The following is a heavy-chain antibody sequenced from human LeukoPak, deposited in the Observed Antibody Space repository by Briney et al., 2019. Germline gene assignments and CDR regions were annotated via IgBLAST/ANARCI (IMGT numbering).Heavy chain of an antibody. V-gene: IGHV3-21*01. D-gene: IGHD6-13*01. J-gene: IGHJ4*02. CDR2: ISSDSIYI. CDR1: GFTFSSYS. Sequence: XGSLRLSCAASGFTFSSYSMNWVRQAPGKGLEWVSSISSDSIYIYYADSVKGRFTSSRDNAKNSLYLQMNSLRAEDTAVYYCARGSSSYDCWGQGTLLTVSS. CDR3: ARGSSSYDC.